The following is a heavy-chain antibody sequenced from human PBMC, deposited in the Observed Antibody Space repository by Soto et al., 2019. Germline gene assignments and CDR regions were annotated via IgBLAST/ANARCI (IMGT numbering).Heavy chain of an antibody. D-gene: IGHD3-16*02. Sequence: QLQLQESGPGLVKPSETLSLTCTVSGGSISSSRYYWGWIRQPPGKGLEWTGSIYYSGSTYYNPSLKSRVPISVDTSKNQFSLKLSSVTAADTAVYYCARHDYDYIWGSYRLIFAFDIWAQGTMVTVSS. CDR1: GGSISSSRYY. J-gene: IGHJ3*02. CDR2: IYYSGST. V-gene: IGHV4-39*01. CDR3: ARHDYDYIWGSYRLIFAFDI.